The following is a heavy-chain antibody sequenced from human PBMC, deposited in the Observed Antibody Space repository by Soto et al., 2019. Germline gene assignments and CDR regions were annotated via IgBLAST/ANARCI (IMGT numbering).Heavy chain of an antibody. J-gene: IGHJ3*02. CDR1: GGSISSGGYY. Sequence: SETLSLTCTVSGGSISSGGYYWSWIRQHPGKGLEWIGYIYYSGSTYYNPSLKSRVTISVDTSKNQSSLKLSSVTAADTAVYYCARGRRGETYYDFWSGYLSDAFDIWGQGTMVT. CDR3: ARGRRGETYYDFWSGYLSDAFDI. D-gene: IGHD3-3*01. V-gene: IGHV4-31*03. CDR2: IYYSGST.